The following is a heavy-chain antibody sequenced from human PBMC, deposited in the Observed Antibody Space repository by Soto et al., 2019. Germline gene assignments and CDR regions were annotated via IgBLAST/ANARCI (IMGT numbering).Heavy chain of an antibody. Sequence: QVQLVQSGAEVKKPGASVKVSCKASGYTFTSYGISWVRQAPGQGLEWMGWISAYNGNTNYAQKLQGRVTMTADTSTSTAYRELRSRRSDDPAVYYCARESSSSCHDYWGQGTLVTVSS. CDR3: ARESSSSCHDY. J-gene: IGHJ4*02. CDR2: ISAYNGNT. D-gene: IGHD6-13*01. CDR1: GYTFTSYG. V-gene: IGHV1-18*01.